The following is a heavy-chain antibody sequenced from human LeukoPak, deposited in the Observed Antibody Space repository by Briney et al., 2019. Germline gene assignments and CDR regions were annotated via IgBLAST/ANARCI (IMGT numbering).Heavy chain of an antibody. V-gene: IGHV1-18*01. J-gene: IGHJ6*03. CDR3: ARDRYSSSTTYYRVYYYYYMDV. Sequence: ASVKVSCKASGYRFTTYGISWVRQAPGQGLEWMGWITTHNGNTNYAQKFQGRVTMTTDTSTSTVYMELRSLRSDDTAVYYCARDRYSSSTTYYRVYYYYYMDVWGKGTTVTVSS. D-gene: IGHD2-2*02. CDR2: ITTHNGNT. CDR1: GYRFTTYG.